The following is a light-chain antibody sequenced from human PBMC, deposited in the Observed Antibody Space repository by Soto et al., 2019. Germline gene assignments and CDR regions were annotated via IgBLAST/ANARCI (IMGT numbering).Light chain of an antibody. Sequence: EIVMMQSPATLSVSPGERVTLSCRASQSVSSNLAWYQQKSGQAPRLLIYGASTRATGIPARFSGSGSGTEFTLTISSLQSEDFAIYYCQQYNNWPPVTFGQGTRRRL. CDR2: GAS. CDR3: QQYNNWPPVT. V-gene: IGKV3-15*01. J-gene: IGKJ5*01. CDR1: QSVSSN.